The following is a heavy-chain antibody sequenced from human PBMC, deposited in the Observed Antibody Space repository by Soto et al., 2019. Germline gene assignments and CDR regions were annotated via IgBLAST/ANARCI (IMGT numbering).Heavy chain of an antibody. D-gene: IGHD3-10*01. V-gene: IGHV3-23*01. Sequence: GGSLRLSCAASGFTFSSYAMSWVRQAPGKGLEWVSAISGSGGSTYYADSVKGRFTISRDNSKNTLYLQMNSLRAEDTAVYYCAKQERRWFGELLTDFDYWGQGTLVTVSS. CDR2: ISGSGGST. J-gene: IGHJ4*02. CDR1: GFTFSSYA. CDR3: AKQERRWFGELLTDFDY.